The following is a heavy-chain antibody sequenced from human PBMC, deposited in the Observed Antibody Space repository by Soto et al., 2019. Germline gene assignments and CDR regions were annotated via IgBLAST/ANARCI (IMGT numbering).Heavy chain of an antibody. CDR1: GFTFSSYG. V-gene: IGHV3-30*18. Sequence: PGGSLRLSCAASGFTFSSYGMHWVRQAPGKGLEWVAVISYDGSNKYYADSVKGRFTISRDNSKNTLYLQMNSLRAEDTAVYYCAKGDYDFWSGYYTDYYGMDVWAQGTKVTVSS. CDR2: ISYDGSNK. CDR3: AKGDYDFWSGYYTDYYGMDV. J-gene: IGHJ6*01. D-gene: IGHD3-3*01.